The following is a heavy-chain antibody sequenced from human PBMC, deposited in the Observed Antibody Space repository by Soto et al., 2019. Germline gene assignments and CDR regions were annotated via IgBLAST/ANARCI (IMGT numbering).Heavy chain of an antibody. J-gene: IGHJ6*02. V-gene: IGHV3-11*01. CDR2: ISSSGSTI. D-gene: IGHD1-1*01. Sequence: GGSLRLSCAASGFTFSDYYMGWIRQAPGKGLEWVSYISSSGSTIYYADSVKGRFTISRDNAKNSLYLQMNSLRAEDTAVYYCARGLEVQLRALYYYYYGMDVWGQGTTVTVS. CDR1: GFTFSDYY. CDR3: ARGLEVQLRALYYYYYGMDV.